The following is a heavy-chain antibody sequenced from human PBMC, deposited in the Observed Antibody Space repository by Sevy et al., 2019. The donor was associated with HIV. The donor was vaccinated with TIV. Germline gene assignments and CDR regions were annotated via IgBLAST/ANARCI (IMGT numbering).Heavy chain of an antibody. CDR3: ASGRGYSYRLNY. Sequence: SETLSLNCTVSGDSVTNYYWNWIRQPAGKGLEWIGRIYTSGNTNSGNTNYNPPLKSRVTMSVDTSKNRFSLKLTSVTAADTAVYYCASGRGYSYRLNYWGQGTVVTVSS. CDR1: GDSVTNYY. J-gene: IGHJ4*02. CDR2: IYTSGNTNSGNT. D-gene: IGHD2-2*03. V-gene: IGHV4-4*07.